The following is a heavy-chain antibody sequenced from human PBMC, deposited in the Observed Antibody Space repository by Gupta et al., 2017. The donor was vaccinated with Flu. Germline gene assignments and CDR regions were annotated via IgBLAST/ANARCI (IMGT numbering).Heavy chain of an antibody. V-gene: IGHV1-8*01. D-gene: IGHD5-12*01. J-gene: IGHJ4*02. CDR3: ARGLMATIWGQDY. CDR2: MNPNSGNT. Sequence: MNPNSGNTGYAQKFQGRVTMTRNTSISTAYMELSSLRSEDTAVYYCARGLMATIWGQDYWGQGTLVTVSS.